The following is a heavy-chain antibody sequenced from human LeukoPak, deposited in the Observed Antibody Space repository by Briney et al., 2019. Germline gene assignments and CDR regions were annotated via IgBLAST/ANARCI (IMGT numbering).Heavy chain of an antibody. J-gene: IGHJ3*02. CDR3: AKGLSLSGHMPGYPFGAFET. Sequence: GGSLTLSCAASGFNFVFEAMTWVRQAPGKGLEWVSSASNSGSSTYYARAVKGRFTISRDNSKNILYLQMSSLRVDDTAVYYCAKGLSLSGHMPGYPFGAFETWGQGTMVTVSS. CDR2: ASNSGSST. V-gene: IGHV3-23*05. CDR1: GFNFVFEA. D-gene: IGHD3-9*01.